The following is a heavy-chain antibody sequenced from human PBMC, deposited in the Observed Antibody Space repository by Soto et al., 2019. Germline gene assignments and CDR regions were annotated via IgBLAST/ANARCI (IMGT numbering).Heavy chain of an antibody. J-gene: IGHJ6*03. CDR1: GFTFSSYW. CDR2: IKQDGSEK. V-gene: IGHV3-7*01. CDR3: AREGNDYYGSGSYPPIQYYYYMDV. Sequence: GGSLRLSCAASGFTFSSYWMSWVHQAPGKGLEWVANIKQDGSEKYYVDSVKGRFTISRDNAKNSLYLQMNSLRAEDTAVYYCAREGNDYYGSGSYPPIQYYYYMDVWGKGTTVTVSS. D-gene: IGHD3-10*01.